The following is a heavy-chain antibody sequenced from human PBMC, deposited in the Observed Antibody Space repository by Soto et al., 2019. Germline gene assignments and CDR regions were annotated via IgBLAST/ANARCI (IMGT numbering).Heavy chain of an antibody. CDR3: ARGATVVTFPVWFDP. CDR1: GYTFTSYY. CDR2: INPSGGST. J-gene: IGHJ5*02. D-gene: IGHD4-17*01. Sequence: QVQLVQSGAEVKKPGASVKVSCKASGYTFTSYYMHWVRQAPGQGLEWMGIINPSGGSTSYAQKFQGRVTMTRDTSTSTVYMERSSLRSEDTAVYYCARGATVVTFPVWFDPWGQGTLVTVSS. V-gene: IGHV1-46*03.